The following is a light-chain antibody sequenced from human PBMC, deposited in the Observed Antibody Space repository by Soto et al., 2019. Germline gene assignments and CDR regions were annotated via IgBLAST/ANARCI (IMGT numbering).Light chain of an antibody. CDR1: QSISTY. V-gene: IGKV1-39*01. CDR2: GAS. J-gene: IGKJ1*01. Sequence: DIQMTQSPSSLSASVGDRVTITCRASQSISTYLNWYHHKPGKAPKLLIYGASSLQSGVPSRFSGSGSGTYFTLTISSLQPEDFAIYYCQQSYSLPQTFGQGTTVEMK. CDR3: QQSYSLPQT.